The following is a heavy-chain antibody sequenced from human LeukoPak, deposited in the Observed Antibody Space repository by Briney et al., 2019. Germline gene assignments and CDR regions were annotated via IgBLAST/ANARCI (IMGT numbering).Heavy chain of an antibody. CDR2: IRYDGSNK. J-gene: IGHJ4*02. D-gene: IGHD4-23*01. CDR3: ARDPDYGGTLDY. CDR1: GFTFSSYG. Sequence: GGSLRLSCAASGFTFSSYGMHWVRQAPGKGLEWVAFIRYDGSNKYYADSVRGRFTISRDNSKNTLYLQMNSLRAEDTAVYYCARDPDYGGTLDYWGQGTLVTVSS. V-gene: IGHV3-30*02.